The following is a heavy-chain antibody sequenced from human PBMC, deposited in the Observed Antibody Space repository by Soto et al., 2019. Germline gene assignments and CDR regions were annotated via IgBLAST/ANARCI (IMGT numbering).Heavy chain of an antibody. V-gene: IGHV4-31*03. CDR2: ISYSGPT. Sequence: QVQLQESGPGLVKPSQTLSLTCTVSGGSISSRGYYWNWIRQHPGEGLEWIGSISYSGPTNYNPSLKIRVTIYVDTSNNQLSLKLSSVTAADTAVDYCARDHGQRGSFDFWGQGTMVTVSS. J-gene: IGHJ3*01. CDR3: ARDHGQRGSFDF. D-gene: IGHD3-10*01. CDR1: GGSISSRGYY.